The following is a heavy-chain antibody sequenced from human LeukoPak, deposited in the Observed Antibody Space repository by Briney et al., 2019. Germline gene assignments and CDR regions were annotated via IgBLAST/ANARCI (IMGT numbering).Heavy chain of an antibody. CDR1: GGSISSSSFY. CDR3: AREGYGSGSYYNFYYYYYMDV. D-gene: IGHD3-10*01. J-gene: IGHJ6*03. V-gene: IGHV4-39*07. Sequence: SETLSLTCNVSGGSISSSSFYWGWIRQPPGKGLEWIGSLYYSGNTYYNPSLKSRVTISVDTSKNQFSLKLSSVTAADTAVYYCAREGYGSGSYYNFYYYYYMDVWGKGTTVTISS. CDR2: LYYSGNT.